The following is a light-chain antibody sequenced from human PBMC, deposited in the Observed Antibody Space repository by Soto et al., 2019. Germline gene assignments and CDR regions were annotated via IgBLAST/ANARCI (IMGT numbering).Light chain of an antibody. CDR3: QQYGSSHS. Sequence: EIGLTHSPSTLSLSPGERATLSCRASQSVSSYLAWYQQKPGQAPRLLIYGASSRATGIPDRFSDSGSGTDFTLTISRLEPGDFAVYYCQQYGSSHSFGQGTRLEIK. CDR1: QSVSSY. CDR2: GAS. J-gene: IGKJ5*01. V-gene: IGKV3-20*01.